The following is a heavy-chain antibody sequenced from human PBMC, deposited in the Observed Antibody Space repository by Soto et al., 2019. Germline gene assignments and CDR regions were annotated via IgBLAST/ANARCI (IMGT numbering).Heavy chain of an antibody. CDR2: ISAYNGNT. CDR3: AIDLRVVRGVLIFSAFFDY. Sequence: ASVKVSCKASGYTFTSYGISWVRQAPGQGLEWMGWISAYNGNTNYAQKLQGRVTMTTDTSTSTAYMELRSLRSDDTAVYYCAIDLRVVRGVLIFSAFFDYWGQGSVVTV. CDR1: GYTFTSYG. J-gene: IGHJ4*02. V-gene: IGHV1-18*01. D-gene: IGHD3-10*01.